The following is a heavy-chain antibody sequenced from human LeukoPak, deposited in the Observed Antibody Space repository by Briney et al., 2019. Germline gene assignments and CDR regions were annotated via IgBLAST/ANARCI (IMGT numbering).Heavy chain of an antibody. J-gene: IGHJ5*02. CDR2: IYYTGST. D-gene: IGHD4-17*01. Sequence: SETLSLTCTVSGGSISSDGYYWSWIRQHPGKGLEWIGAIYYTGSTYYNPSLKSRATISVDTSKNHFSLKLTSVTAADTAVYYCARLGLRGYLFDPWGQGTLAIVSS. CDR3: ARLGLRGYLFDP. CDR1: GGSISSDGYY. V-gene: IGHV4-31*03.